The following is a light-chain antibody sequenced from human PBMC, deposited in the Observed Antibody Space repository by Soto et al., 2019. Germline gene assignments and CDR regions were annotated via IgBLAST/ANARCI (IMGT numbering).Light chain of an antibody. J-gene: IGKJ1*01. CDR3: QQYNNWPPWT. Sequence: EIVMTQSPATLSVSPGERATLSCRASQSVSVNLAWYQQKPGQAPRLLIYGASTRATAIPARFSGSGSGTEFTLTISSLQSEDFAVYYCQQYNNWPPWTFGQGTKVEIK. CDR2: GAS. V-gene: IGKV3-15*01. CDR1: QSVSVN.